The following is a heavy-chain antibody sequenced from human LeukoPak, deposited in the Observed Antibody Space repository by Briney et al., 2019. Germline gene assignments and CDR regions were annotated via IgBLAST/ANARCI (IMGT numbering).Heavy chain of an antibody. V-gene: IGHV4-30-2*01. CDR1: GGSISSGGYS. CDR3: ARVATMVRGALPAAYYYGRDV. CDR2: IYHSGST. Sequence: PSETLSLTCAVSGGSISSGGYSWSWIRQPPGKGLEWIGYIYHSGSTYYNPSLKSRVTISVDRSKNQFSLKLSSVTAADTAVYYCARVATMVRGALPAAYYYGRDVWGQGTTVTVSS. D-gene: IGHD3-10*01. J-gene: IGHJ6*02.